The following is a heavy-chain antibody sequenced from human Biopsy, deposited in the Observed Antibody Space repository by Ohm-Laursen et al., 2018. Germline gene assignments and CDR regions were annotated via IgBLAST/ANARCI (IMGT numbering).Heavy chain of an antibody. V-gene: IGHV3-23*01. CDR3: ALAAAQTVTHFDY. J-gene: IGHJ4*02. CDR1: GFTFSSYA. CDR2: ISGNSDII. Sequence: GSLRLSCSAPGFTFSSYAMTWFRQAPGEGLEWVSTISGNSDIIYDTDSVKGRFTISRDNSKNTLYLQMNSLRADDTAVYYCALAAAQTVTHFDYWGQGTLVTVSS. D-gene: IGHD4-17*01.